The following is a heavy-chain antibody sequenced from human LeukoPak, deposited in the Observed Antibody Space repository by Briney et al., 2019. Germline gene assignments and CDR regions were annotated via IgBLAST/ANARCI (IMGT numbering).Heavy chain of an antibody. V-gene: IGHV1-2*02. CDR1: GYTFTGYY. J-gene: IGHJ5*02. CDR2: INPNSGGT. Sequence: APVKVSCKASGYTFTGYYMHWLRQAPGQGLEWMGWINPNSGGTNYAQKFQGRVTMTRDTSISTAYMELSRLRSDDTAVYYCARARSSVNFDPWGQGTLVTVPS. D-gene: IGHD2-15*01. CDR3: ARARSSVNFDP.